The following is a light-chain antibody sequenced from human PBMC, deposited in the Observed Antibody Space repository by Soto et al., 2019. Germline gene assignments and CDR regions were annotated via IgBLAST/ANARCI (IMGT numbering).Light chain of an antibody. CDR2: DAF. CDR3: QHHYKWPFT. J-gene: IGKJ5*01. Sequence: EIVLTQSPATLSLSPGERATLSCRASQSVSTYLAWYQQKPGQAPRLLIYDAFNMATDVPAIFRGSGSGTDFTLTITGLEPEDLSVYYCQHHYKWPFTFGERTRVESK. V-gene: IGKV3-11*01. CDR1: QSVSTY.